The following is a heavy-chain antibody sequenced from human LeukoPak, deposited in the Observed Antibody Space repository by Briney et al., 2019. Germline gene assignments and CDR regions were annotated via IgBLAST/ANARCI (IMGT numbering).Heavy chain of an antibody. V-gene: IGHV4-59*08. CDR1: GGSITSYY. J-gene: IGHJ4*02. CDR2: IYYSGST. D-gene: IGHD2-2*01. CDR3: ARVIGYCSSTSCLGYFDY. Sequence: SETLSLTCTVSGGSITSYYWSWIRQPPGKGLEWIGYIYYSGSTNYNPSLKSRVTTSVDTSKNQLSLKLSSVTAADTAVYYCARVIGYCSSTSCLGYFDYWGQGTLVTVSS.